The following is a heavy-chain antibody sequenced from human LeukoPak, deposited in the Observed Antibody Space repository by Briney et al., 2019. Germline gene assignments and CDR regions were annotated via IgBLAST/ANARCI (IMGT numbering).Heavy chain of an antibody. Sequence: GGSLRLSCAASGSTFSSYVMSWVRQAPGKGLEWVSAISSSGDNTYHADSVKGRFTISRDSSKNLLFLQMNSLRADDTAVYYCARVTAFCGGDCYSYFDYWGQGTLVTVSS. CDR1: GSTFSSYV. D-gene: IGHD2-21*02. V-gene: IGHV3-23*01. CDR2: ISSSGDNT. CDR3: ARVTAFCGGDCYSYFDY. J-gene: IGHJ4*02.